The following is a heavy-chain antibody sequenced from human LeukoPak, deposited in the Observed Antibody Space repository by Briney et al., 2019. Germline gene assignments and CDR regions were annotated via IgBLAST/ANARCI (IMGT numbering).Heavy chain of an antibody. Sequence: GGSLRLSCAASGFTFSNYGMHWVRQAPGKGLDWVSFISYDGSNKYYADSVKGRFTISRDNAKNSLYLQMNSLRAEDTAVYYCARSYGSGSLFDFWGQGTLVTVSS. CDR1: GFTFSNYG. V-gene: IGHV3-30*03. CDR2: ISYDGSNK. J-gene: IGHJ4*02. D-gene: IGHD3-10*01. CDR3: ARSYGSGSLFDF.